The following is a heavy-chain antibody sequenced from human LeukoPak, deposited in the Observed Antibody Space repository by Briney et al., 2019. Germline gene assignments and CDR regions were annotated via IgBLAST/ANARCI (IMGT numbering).Heavy chain of an antibody. V-gene: IGHV4-59*01. Sequence: SETLSLTCTVSGGSISSYYWGWLRQPPGRGLEWIGYVHYSGDTIYNPSLKGRVTMSVDTSKNQFSLKLTSVTAADTASYYCARYSSGGNYFDHWGQGTLVTVSS. CDR1: GGSISSYY. CDR3: ARYSSGGNYFDH. D-gene: IGHD1-26*01. CDR2: VHYSGDT. J-gene: IGHJ4*02.